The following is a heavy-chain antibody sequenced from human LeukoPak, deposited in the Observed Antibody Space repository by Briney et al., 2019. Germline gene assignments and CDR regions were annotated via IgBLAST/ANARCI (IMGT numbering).Heavy chain of an antibody. J-gene: IGHJ4*02. CDR1: GFTFSSDG. D-gene: IGHD2-2*02. Sequence: GGSLRLSCAASGFTFSSDGMHWVRQAPGKGLEWVSFTRYDGSNKYYADSVKGRFTISRDNSKNTLYLQMNSLRCEDTADCAIPLFDDSFAFDYWGQGTLVTVSS. CDR2: TRYDGSNK. V-gene: IGHV3-30*02. CDR3: PLFDDSFAFDY.